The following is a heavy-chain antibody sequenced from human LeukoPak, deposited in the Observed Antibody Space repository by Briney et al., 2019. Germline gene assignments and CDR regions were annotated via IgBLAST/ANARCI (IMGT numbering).Heavy chain of an antibody. V-gene: IGHV3-43*02. CDR2: ISGDGGST. CDR1: GFTFDDYA. CDR3: AKGLSTYYDFWSGYYQGYYYYGMDV. D-gene: IGHD3-3*01. J-gene: IGHJ6*02. Sequence: PGGSLRLSCAASGFTFDDYAMHWVRQAPGKGLEWVSLISGDGGSTYYADSVKGRFTISRDNSKNSLYLQMNSLRTEDTALYYCAKGLSTYYDFWSGYYQGYYYYGMDVWGQGTTVTVSS.